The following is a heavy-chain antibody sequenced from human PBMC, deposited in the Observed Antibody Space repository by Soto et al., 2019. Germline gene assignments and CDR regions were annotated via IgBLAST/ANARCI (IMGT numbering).Heavy chain of an antibody. CDR3: AREAMYGDYAYFQH. J-gene: IGHJ1*01. CDR1: GFTFSSYG. D-gene: IGHD4-17*01. V-gene: IGHV3-33*01. Sequence: GGSLRLSCAASGFTFSSYGMHWVRQAPGKGLEWVAVIWYDGSNKYYADSVKGRFTISRDNSKNTLYLQMNSLRAEDTAVYYCAREAMYGDYAYFQHWGQGTLVTVSS. CDR2: IWYDGSNK.